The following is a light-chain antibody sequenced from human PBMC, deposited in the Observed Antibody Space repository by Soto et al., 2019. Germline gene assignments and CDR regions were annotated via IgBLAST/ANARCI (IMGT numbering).Light chain of an antibody. CDR1: QSLVHSDGIAY. Sequence: VMTQTPLSLSVTPGQTASISCRSNQSLVHSDGIAYFSWFQQRPGRSPRRLIYKVSNRDSGVPARFSGSGSGTDFALKISRVEAEHVGVYYCMQGTHWPITFGQGTRLEIK. J-gene: IGKJ5*01. CDR3: MQGTHWPIT. V-gene: IGKV2-30*02. CDR2: KVS.